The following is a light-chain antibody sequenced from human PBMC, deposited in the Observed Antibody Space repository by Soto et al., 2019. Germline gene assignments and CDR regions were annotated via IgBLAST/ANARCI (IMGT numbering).Light chain of an antibody. CDR3: HQYSNTFRT. Sequence: IVLTQSPSTLSLSPGKRATLSCMASQNISSYLIWYQQKPGQAPRLLIYDTSTMATGVPARFSGSGSGTEFTLTISSLQAEDSAVYHCHQYSNTFRTFGQGTKVDIK. CDR1: QNISSY. J-gene: IGKJ1*01. V-gene: IGKV3-11*01. CDR2: DTS.